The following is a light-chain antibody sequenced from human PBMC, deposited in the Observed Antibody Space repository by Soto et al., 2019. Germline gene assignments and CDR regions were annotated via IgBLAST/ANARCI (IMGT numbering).Light chain of an antibody. CDR2: KAS. CDR3: QHYNSYSEA. V-gene: IGKV1-5*03. J-gene: IGKJ1*01. CDR1: QPISSW. Sequence: DIQMTQSPSTLSGSVGDRVTITCRASQPISSWLAWYQQKPGKAPTLLIYKASTLKSGVPSRFSGSGSGTEFTLTISSLQPDEFATYYCQHYNSYSEAFGQGTKVELK.